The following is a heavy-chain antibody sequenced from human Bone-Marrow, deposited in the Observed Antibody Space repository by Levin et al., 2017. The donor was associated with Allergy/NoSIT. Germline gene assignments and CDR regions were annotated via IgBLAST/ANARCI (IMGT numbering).Heavy chain of an antibody. CDR3: ALFLYSSSPSPPAFDY. D-gene: IGHD6-13*01. V-gene: IGHV1-2*02. CDR1: GYTFTGYY. Sequence: AASVKVSCKASGYTFTGYYMHWVRQAPGQGLEWMGWINPNSGGTNYAQKFQGRVTMTRDTSISTAYMELSRLRSDDTAVYYCALFLYSSSPSPPAFDYWGQGTLVTVSS. CDR2: INPNSGGT. J-gene: IGHJ4*02.